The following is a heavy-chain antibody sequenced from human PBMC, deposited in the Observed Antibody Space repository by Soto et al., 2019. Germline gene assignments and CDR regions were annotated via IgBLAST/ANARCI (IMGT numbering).Heavy chain of an antibody. V-gene: IGHV1-46*04. CDR1: GYTFTSYY. J-gene: IGHJ4*02. CDR2: INPSGGST. CDR3: ARDLAAADY. D-gene: IGHD6-13*01. Sequence: ASVKVSCKASGYTFTSYYMHWVRQAPGQGLEWMGIINPSGGSTSYAQKLQGRVTMTSDTSTSTVYMELSSLISEDTAVYYCARDLAAADYWGQGTLVTVSS.